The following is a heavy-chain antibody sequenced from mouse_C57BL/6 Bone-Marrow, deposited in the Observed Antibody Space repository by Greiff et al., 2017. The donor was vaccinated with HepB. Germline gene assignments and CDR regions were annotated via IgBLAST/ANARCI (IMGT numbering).Heavy chain of an antibody. CDR1: GYSITSGYY. CDR3: ARAITWGLRRGAMDY. Sequence: EVQVVESGPGLVKPSQSLSLTCSVTGYSITSGYYWNWIRQFPGNKLEWMGYISYDGSNNYNPSLKNRISITRDTSKNQFFLKLNSVTTEDTATYYCARAITWGLRRGAMDYWGQGTSGTVSS. D-gene: IGHD2-4*01. CDR2: ISYDGSN. V-gene: IGHV3-6*01. J-gene: IGHJ4*01.